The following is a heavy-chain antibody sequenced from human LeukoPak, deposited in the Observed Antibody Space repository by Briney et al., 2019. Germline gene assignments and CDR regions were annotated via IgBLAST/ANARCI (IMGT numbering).Heavy chain of an antibody. CDR1: GFTFSDYY. CDR2: ISSSGSTI. Sequence: GGSPRLSCAASGFTFSDYYMSWIRQAPGKGLEWVSYISSSGSTIYYADSVKGRFTISRDNAKNSLYLQMNSLRAEDTAVYYCARDSEAVAGNFDYWGQGTLVTVSS. D-gene: IGHD6-19*01. V-gene: IGHV3-11*01. J-gene: IGHJ4*02. CDR3: ARDSEAVAGNFDY.